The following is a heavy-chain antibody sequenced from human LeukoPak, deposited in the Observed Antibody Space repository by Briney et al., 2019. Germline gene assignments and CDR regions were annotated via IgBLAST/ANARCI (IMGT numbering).Heavy chain of an antibody. V-gene: IGHV3-23*01. CDR1: GFTFSSYA. Sequence: PGGSLRLSCAASGFTFSSYAMSWVRLAPGKGLEWVSSISGSGSSTYFADSVKGRFTISSDNSKNTLYLHMNSLRAEDTAVYYCAKVMARGQQVITDVIDVWGQGTVVTVSS. CDR2: ISGSGSST. J-gene: IGHJ3*01. D-gene: IGHD6-13*01. CDR3: AKVMARGQQVITDVIDV.